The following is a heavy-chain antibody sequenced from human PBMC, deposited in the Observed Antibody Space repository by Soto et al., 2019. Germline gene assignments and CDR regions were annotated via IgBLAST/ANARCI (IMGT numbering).Heavy chain of an antibody. Sequence: PGGALRLSCAASGFTFSSDAMTWVRQAPGKGLEWVAGISESVGSTDYADSVKGRFTISRDNSKNTLYLQMNSLGAEDTAIYYCAKTQGFSSGYWFDPWGQGTLVTVSS. CDR2: ISESVGST. CDR1: GFTFSSDA. D-gene: IGHD5-18*01. V-gene: IGHV3-23*01. CDR3: AKTQGFSSGYWFDP. J-gene: IGHJ5*02.